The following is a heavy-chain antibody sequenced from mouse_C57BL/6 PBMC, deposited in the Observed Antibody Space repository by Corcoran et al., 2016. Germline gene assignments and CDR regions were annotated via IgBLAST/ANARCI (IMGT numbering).Heavy chain of an antibody. D-gene: IGHD1-3*01. CDR2: IYPGDGDT. Sequence: QVQLQQYGAELVKPGASVKISCKASGYAFSSYWLNWVKQRPGKGLEWIGQIYPGDGDTNYNGKFKGKATLTADKSSSTAYMQLSSLTSEDSAVYFCARPSYNWLFDYWGQGTTLTVSS. CDR3: ARPSYNWLFDY. V-gene: IGHV1-80*01. CDR1: GYAFSSYW. J-gene: IGHJ2*01.